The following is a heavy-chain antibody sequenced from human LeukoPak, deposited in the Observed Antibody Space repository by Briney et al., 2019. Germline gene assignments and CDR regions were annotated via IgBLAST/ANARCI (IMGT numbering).Heavy chain of an antibody. J-gene: IGHJ4*02. V-gene: IGHV3-23*01. CDR2: ISGSGGST. Sequence: GGSLRLSCEASGFTFSDYYMSWIRQAPGKGLEWVSAISGSGGSTYYADSVKGRFTISRDNSKNTLYLQMNSLGAEDTAVYYCAKDQIGLKYSSGWYNYFDYWGQGTLVTVSS. D-gene: IGHD6-19*01. CDR1: GFTFSDYY. CDR3: AKDQIGLKYSSGWYNYFDY.